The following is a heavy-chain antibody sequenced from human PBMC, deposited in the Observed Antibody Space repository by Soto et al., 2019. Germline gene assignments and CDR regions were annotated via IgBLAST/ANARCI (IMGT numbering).Heavy chain of an antibody. CDR2: IIPIFGTA. D-gene: IGHD2-15*01. CDR3: AGCSGGSCYPGMDV. CDR1: GGTFSSYA. V-gene: IGHV1-69*01. J-gene: IGHJ6*02. Sequence: QVQLVQSGAEVKKPGSSVKVSCKASGGTFSSYAISWVRQAPEQGLEWMGGIIPIFGTANYAQKFQGRVTITADESTSTAYMELSSLRSEDTAVYYCAGCSGGSCYPGMDVWGQGTTVTVSS.